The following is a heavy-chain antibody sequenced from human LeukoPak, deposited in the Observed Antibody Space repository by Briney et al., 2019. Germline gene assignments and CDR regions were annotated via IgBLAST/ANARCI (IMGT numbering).Heavy chain of an antibody. J-gene: IGHJ6*02. V-gene: IGHV1-18*01. CDR2: ISAYNGNT. Sequence: ASVKVSCKASGYTFTSYGISWVRQAPGQGLEWMGWISAYNGNTNYAQKLQGRVTMTTDTSTSTAYMELRSLRSDDTAVYYCARRGLGYGSGTRGMDVWGQGTTVTVSS. D-gene: IGHD3-10*01. CDR3: ARRGLGYGSGTRGMDV. CDR1: GYTFTSYG.